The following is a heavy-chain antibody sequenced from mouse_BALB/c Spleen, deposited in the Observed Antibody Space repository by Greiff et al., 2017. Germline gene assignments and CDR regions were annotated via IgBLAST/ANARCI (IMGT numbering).Heavy chain of an antibody. J-gene: IGHJ2*01. CDR3: TRLYYGSSYYFDY. Sequence: EVQLQESGGGLVQPGGSMKLSCVASGFTFSNYWMNWVRQSPEKGLEWVAEIRLKSNNYATHYAESVKGRFTISRDDSKSSVYLQMNNLRAEDTGIYYCTRLYYGSSYYFDYWGQGTTLTVSS. CDR2: IRLKSNNYAT. CDR1: GFTFSNYW. D-gene: IGHD1-1*01. V-gene: IGHV6-6*02.